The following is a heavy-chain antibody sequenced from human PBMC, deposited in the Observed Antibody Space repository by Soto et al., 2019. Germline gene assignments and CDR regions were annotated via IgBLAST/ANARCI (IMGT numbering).Heavy chain of an antibody. Sequence: EVQLLESGGGLVQPGGSLRLSCEASGFTFSSYAMSWVRQAPGKGLEWVSAISGSGGSTYYADSVKSRFTISRDNSKNTLYLQMNSLRAEDTAVYYCAKDRSPQRHYGDSGFDYWGKGAMVTVSS. D-gene: IGHD4-17*01. J-gene: IGHJ4*02. CDR1: GFTFSSYA. CDR3: AKDRSPQRHYGDSGFDY. CDR2: ISGSGGST. V-gene: IGHV3-23*01.